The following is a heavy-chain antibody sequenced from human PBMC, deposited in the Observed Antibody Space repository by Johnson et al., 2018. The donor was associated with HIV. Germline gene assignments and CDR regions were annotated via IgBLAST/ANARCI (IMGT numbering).Heavy chain of an antibody. CDR2: IKQDGSAK. V-gene: IGHV3-7*05. CDR1: GFTFSSYW. J-gene: IGHJ3*02. D-gene: IGHD3-10*01. CDR3: ALEAVRSTDAFDI. Sequence: VQLVESGGGLVQPGGSLRLSCAASGFTFSSYWMSWVRQSPGKGLEWVANIKQDGSAKYYVDSVKGRFTISRDNAKNSLYLQTNSLRAEDTAVYYCALEAVRSTDAFDIWGQGTMVIVSS.